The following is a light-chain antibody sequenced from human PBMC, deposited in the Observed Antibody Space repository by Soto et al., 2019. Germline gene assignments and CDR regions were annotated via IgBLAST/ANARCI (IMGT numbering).Light chain of an antibody. J-gene: IGLJ1*01. Sequence: QSALTQPRSVSGSPGQSVTISCTGTSSDVGRFEYVSWYQQHPGEAPKVVVYDITKLPSGVPDRFSGSKSGNTASLTISGLQAEDEADYYCCSYAGIYSYVFGTGTKLTVL. CDR2: DIT. V-gene: IGLV2-11*01. CDR3: CSYAGIYSYV. CDR1: SSDVGRFEY.